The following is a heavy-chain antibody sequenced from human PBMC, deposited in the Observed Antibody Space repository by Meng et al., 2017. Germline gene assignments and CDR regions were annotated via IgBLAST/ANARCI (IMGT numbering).Heavy chain of an antibody. CDR1: GGTFSSYA. D-gene: IGHD6-13*01. J-gene: IGHJ4*02. CDR3: ARDSDSSSWYDYFGY. V-gene: IGHV1-69*01. Sequence: QVQLVQSGGGVKKPGSSGKVSCKASGGTFSSYAISWVRQAPGQGLEWMGGIIPIFGTANYAQKFQGRVTITADESTSTAYMELSSLRSEDTAVYYCARDSDSSSWYDYFGYWGQGTLVTVSS. CDR2: IIPIFGTA.